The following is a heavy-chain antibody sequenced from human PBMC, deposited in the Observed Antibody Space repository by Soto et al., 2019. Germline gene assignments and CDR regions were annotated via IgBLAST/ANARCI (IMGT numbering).Heavy chain of an antibody. Sequence: PSETLSLTCAVSGGSISSSNWWSWVRQPPGKGLEWIGYIYHSGNTNYNPSLKSRVTISVDTSKNQFSLNLSSVTAGDTAVYYCARNFDPFDYWGQGRLVTVSS. CDR1: GGSISSSNW. V-gene: IGHV4-4*02. CDR3: ARNFDPFDY. CDR2: IYHSGNT. J-gene: IGHJ4*02. D-gene: IGHD3-9*01.